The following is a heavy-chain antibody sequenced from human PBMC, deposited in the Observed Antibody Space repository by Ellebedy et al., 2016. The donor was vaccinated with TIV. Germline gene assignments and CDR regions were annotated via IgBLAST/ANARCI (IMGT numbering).Heavy chain of an antibody. V-gene: IGHV5-10-1*01. Sequence: PGGSLRLSCKGSGYSFTNYWITWVRQMPGKGLEWMGRIDPSDSDTNYSPSFQGHVTISIDKSISTVYLQWSSLKASDTAIYYCATGPGVDSMDVWGQGTTVTVSS. CDR1: GYSFTNYW. D-gene: IGHD5-12*01. CDR2: IDPSDSDT. CDR3: ATGPGVDSMDV. J-gene: IGHJ6*02.